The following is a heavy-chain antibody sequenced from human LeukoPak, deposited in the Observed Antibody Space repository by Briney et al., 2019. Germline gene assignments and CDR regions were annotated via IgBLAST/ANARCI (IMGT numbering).Heavy chain of an antibody. CDR2: IDHSGTT. CDR3: ARVSWFPGTSYYYMDV. Sequence: SETLSLTCTVSGGSISSYYWSWIRQPPGKGLEWIGYIDHSGTTNYNPSLKSRVTISVDTSKNQFSLKLSSVTAADTAVYYCARVSWFPGTSYYYMDVWGKGTTVTVSS. V-gene: IGHV4-59*01. J-gene: IGHJ6*03. CDR1: GGSISSYY. D-gene: IGHD1-1*01.